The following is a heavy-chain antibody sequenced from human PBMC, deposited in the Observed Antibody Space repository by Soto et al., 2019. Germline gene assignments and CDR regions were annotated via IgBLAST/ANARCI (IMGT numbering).Heavy chain of an antibody. J-gene: IGHJ4*02. CDR1: GYTFTSYG. CDR3: ASDRLSAWSGYYPLDY. CDR2: VRGYNGNT. Sequence: ASVKVSCKASGYTFTSYGVTWVRQAPGQGLEWMGWVRGYNGNTNYAQRLQGRVTMTTDTSTSTAYMALRSLRSDDTAVYYCASDRLSAWSGYYPLDYWGQGTLVTVSS. V-gene: IGHV1-18*01. D-gene: IGHD3-3*01.